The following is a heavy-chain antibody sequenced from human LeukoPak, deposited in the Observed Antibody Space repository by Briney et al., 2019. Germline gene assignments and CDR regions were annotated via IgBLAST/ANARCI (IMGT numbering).Heavy chain of an antibody. CDR1: GFTFSSYS. D-gene: IGHD3-10*01. V-gene: IGHV3-48*02. CDR2: ISSSSSTI. J-gene: IGHJ4*02. CDR3: ARDKDLPGSGSYYQFDY. Sequence: GGSLRLSCAASGFTFSSYSMNWVRQAPGKGQEWVSYISSSSSTIYYADSVKGRFTISRDNAKNSLYLQMNSLRDEDTAVYYCARDKDLPGSGSYYQFDYWGQGTLVTVSS.